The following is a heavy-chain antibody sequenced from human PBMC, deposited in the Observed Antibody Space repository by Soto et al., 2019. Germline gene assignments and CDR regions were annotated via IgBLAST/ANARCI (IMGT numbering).Heavy chain of an antibody. CDR2: ISSTGSII. D-gene: IGHD6-13*01. Sequence: PVGSLRLSCAASGFILSSYEVNWVRQAPGKGLEWVSYISSTGSIIYYADSVKGRFTISRDNAKNSLYLQLNSLRAEDTAVYYCARVKQQLIYTSYGMDVWGQGTTVTGFS. V-gene: IGHV3-48*03. CDR3: ARVKQQLIYTSYGMDV. CDR1: GFILSSYE. J-gene: IGHJ6*02.